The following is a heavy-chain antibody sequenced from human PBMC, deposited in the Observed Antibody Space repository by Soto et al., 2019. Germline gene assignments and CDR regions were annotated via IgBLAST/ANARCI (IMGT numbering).Heavy chain of an antibody. CDR1: GFTFISYA. CDR3: ARDRYYYGSGRIDY. J-gene: IGHJ4*02. CDR2: ISSNGGST. D-gene: IGHD3-10*01. Sequence: EVQLVESGGGLVQPGGSLRLSFAASGFTFISYAMHWVRQAPGKGLEYVSAISSNGGSTYYANSVKGRFTISRDNSKNTLYLQMGSRRAEDMAVYHCARDRYYYGSGRIDYWGQGTLVNVS. V-gene: IGHV3-64*01.